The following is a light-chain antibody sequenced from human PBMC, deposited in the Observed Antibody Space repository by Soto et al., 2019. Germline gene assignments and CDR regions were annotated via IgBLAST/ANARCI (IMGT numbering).Light chain of an antibody. CDR2: GAS. Sequence: IVMTQSPATLSVSPGESATLSCRASQSVSSNLAWYQHKPGQAPRLLIYGASTRATGIPARFSGSGSGTEFALTISSLQSEDFAIYYCQHYNNWSSFGQGTRLEIK. J-gene: IGKJ5*01. CDR3: QHYNNWSS. CDR1: QSVSSN. V-gene: IGKV3-15*01.